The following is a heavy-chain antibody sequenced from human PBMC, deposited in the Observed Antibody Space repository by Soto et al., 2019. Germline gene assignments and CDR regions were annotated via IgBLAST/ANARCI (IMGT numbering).Heavy chain of an antibody. Sequence: EVQLVESGGGLVKPGRSLRLSCTASGFTFGDYAMSWFRQAPGKGLEWVSFIRSNIYGGTTEYAASVKGRFIISRDDSKTIAYLQMNSLKPEDTGVYYCTRVSPDCSGGSCYPPNWGQGTLVTVSS. V-gene: IGHV3-49*05. CDR1: GFTFGDYA. CDR2: IRSNIYGGTT. J-gene: IGHJ4*02. D-gene: IGHD2-15*01. CDR3: TRVSPDCSGGSCYPPN.